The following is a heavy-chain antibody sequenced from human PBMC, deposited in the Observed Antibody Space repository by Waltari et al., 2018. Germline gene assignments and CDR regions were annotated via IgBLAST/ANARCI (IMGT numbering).Heavy chain of an antibody. D-gene: IGHD4-17*01. V-gene: IGHV4-38-2*01. CDR2: IYHSGST. CDR3: ARLGNYGDYPAAGLLDY. J-gene: IGHJ4*02. Sequence: QVQLQESGPGLVKPSETLSLTCAVSGYSISSGYYWGWIRQPPGKGLEWIGSIYHSGSTYYNPSLKSRVTLSVDTSKNQFSLKLSSVTAADTAVYYCARLGNYGDYPAAGLLDYWGQGTLVTVSS. CDR1: GYSISSGYY.